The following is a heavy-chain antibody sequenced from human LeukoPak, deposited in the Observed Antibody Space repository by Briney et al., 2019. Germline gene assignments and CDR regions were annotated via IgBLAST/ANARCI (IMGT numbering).Heavy chain of an antibody. CDR1: GGSISNSIYY. J-gene: IGHJ5*02. Sequence: SQTLSLTCSVSGGSISNSIYYWTWIRQPPGKGLEWIGYIYYSGSTYYNPSLKSRVTISVDTSKNQFSLKLSSVTAADTAVYYCARGGYSYGYNWFDPWGQGTLVTVSS. CDR3: ARGGYSYGYNWFDP. D-gene: IGHD5-18*01. CDR2: IYYSGST. V-gene: IGHV4-30-4*08.